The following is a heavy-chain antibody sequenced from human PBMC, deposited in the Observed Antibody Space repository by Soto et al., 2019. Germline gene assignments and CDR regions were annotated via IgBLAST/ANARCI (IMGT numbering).Heavy chain of an antibody. D-gene: IGHD6-6*01. CDR2: IYYSGRT. Sequence: LXLACTVSGGSISSDDYYWSWIRQPPGKGLEWIGHIYYSGRTYYNPSLKSRLTISVDTSKNQFSLKLSSVSAADTAVYFCAGDRSNSPDYFDYWGQGTLVTVSS. CDR1: GGSISSDDYY. J-gene: IGHJ4*02. CDR3: AGDRSNSPDYFDY. V-gene: IGHV4-30-4*01.